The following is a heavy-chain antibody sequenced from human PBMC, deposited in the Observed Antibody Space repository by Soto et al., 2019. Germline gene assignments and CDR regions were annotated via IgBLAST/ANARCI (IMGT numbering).Heavy chain of an antibody. CDR3: ASPAAAGLSYYYYGMDV. CDR1: GYTFTSYA. J-gene: IGHJ6*02. CDR2: INAGNGNT. D-gene: IGHD6-13*01. Sequence: QVQLVQAGAEVKKPGASVKVSCKASGYTFTSYAMHWVRQAPGQRLEWMGWINAGNGNTKYSQKFQGRVTFTRDTSASTAYMELSSLRSEDTAVYYCASPAAAGLSYYYYGMDVWGQGTTVTVSS. V-gene: IGHV1-3*01.